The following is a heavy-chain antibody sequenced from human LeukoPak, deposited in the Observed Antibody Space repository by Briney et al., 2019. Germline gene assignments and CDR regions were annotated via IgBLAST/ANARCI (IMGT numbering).Heavy chain of an antibody. CDR1: GASFSGYS. CDR2: VNRVGNT. CDR3: ARERVVSNFNWFDP. Sequence: PSETLSLTCAVHGASFSGYSWSWVRQPPGKGLEWIGEVNRVGNTIYNPSLKSRVTISIDTSTTRFSLTLTSVTVADTAIYFCARERVVSNFNWFDPWGQGTLVTVSS. D-gene: IGHD1-1*01. V-gene: IGHV4-34*01. J-gene: IGHJ5*02.